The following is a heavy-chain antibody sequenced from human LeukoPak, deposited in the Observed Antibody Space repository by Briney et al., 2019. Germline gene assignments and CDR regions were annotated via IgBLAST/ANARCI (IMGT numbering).Heavy chain of an antibody. CDR1: GYTLTELS. D-gene: IGHD2-8*01. V-gene: IGHV1-24*01. Sequence: ASVKVSCKVSGYTLTELSMHWVRQAPGKGLEWMGGFDPEDGETIYAQKFQGRVTMTEDTSTDTAYMELSSLRSEDTAVYYCATFSVVLMVYALRGAFDIWGQGTMVTVSS. CDR2: FDPEDGET. J-gene: IGHJ3*02. CDR3: ATFSVVLMVYALRGAFDI.